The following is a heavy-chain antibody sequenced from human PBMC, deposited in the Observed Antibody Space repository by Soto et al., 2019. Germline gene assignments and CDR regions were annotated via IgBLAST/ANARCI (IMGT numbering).Heavy chain of an antibody. J-gene: IGHJ6*03. CDR3: ARGCEQQLDRYYYYYMDV. CDR2: TYYRSKWYN. D-gene: IGHD6-13*01. V-gene: IGHV6-1*01. Sequence: QSQTLSLPCAISGDSVSSNSAAWNWIRQSPSRGLEWLGRTYYRSKWYNDYAVSVKSRITINPDTSKNQFSLQLNSVTPEDTAVYYCARGCEQQLDRYYYYYMDVWGKGTTVTVSS. CDR1: GDSVSSNSAA.